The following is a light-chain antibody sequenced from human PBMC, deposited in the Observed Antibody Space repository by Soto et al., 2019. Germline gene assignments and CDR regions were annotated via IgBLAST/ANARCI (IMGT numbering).Light chain of an antibody. V-gene: IGKV3-15*01. Sequence: EIVMTQSPATLSVAPGERATLSCRASQSISNNLACYQQKPGQAPRLLIFGASTRATGIPARFSGSGSGTEFTLTISSLQSEDFAVYYCQKHDNWPLTFGGGTKVEIK. CDR3: QKHDNWPLT. CDR2: GAS. J-gene: IGKJ4*01. CDR1: QSISNN.